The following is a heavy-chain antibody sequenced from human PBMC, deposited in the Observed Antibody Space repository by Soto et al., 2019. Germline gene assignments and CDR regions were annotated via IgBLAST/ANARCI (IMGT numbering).Heavy chain of an antibody. V-gene: IGHV1-69*01. CDR3: ARTNSSVWYRTTYYYGMDV. CDR1: GGTFSSYA. Sequence: QVQLVQSGAEVKKPGSSVKVSCKASGGTFSSYAISWVRQGPGQGLEWMGGIIPIFGTANYAQKFQGRVTITADESTSTAYMELSSLRSEDTAVYYCARTNSSVWYRTTYYYGMDVWGQGTTVTVSS. D-gene: IGHD6-19*01. CDR2: IIPIFGTA. J-gene: IGHJ6*02.